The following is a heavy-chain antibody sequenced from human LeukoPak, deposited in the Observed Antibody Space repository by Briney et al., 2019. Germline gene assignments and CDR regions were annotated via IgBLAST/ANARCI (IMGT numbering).Heavy chain of an antibody. J-gene: IGHJ2*01. V-gene: IGHV1-8*02. D-gene: IGHD3-10*01. CDR1: GYTFTSYG. CDR2: MNPNSGKT. Sequence: GASVKVSCKASGYTFTSYGISWVRQATGQGLEWMGWMNPNSGKTGYAQRFQGRVTMTRNTSITTAYMELSSLRSEDTAMYYCASLIQNVYYGSEGAGYFDLWGRGTLVTVSS. CDR3: ASLIQNVYYGSEGAGYFDL.